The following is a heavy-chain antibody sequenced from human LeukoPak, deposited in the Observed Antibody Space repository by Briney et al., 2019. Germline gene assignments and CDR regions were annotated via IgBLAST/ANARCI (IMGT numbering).Heavy chain of an antibody. CDR3: TREAPDYDILTGYNGGDY. CDR2: IKSKTDGGTT. J-gene: IGHJ4*02. V-gene: IGHV3-15*01. D-gene: IGHD3-9*01. CDR1: GFTFSNAW. Sequence: GGSLRLSCAASGFTFSNAWMSWVRQAPGKGLEWVGRIKSKTDGGTTDYAAPVKGRFTISRDDSKNTVYLQMSSPKTEDTGVYYCTREAPDYDILTGYNGGDYWGQGTLATVSS.